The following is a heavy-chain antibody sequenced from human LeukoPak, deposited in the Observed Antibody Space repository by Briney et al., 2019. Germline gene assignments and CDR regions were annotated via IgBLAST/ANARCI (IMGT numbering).Heavy chain of an antibody. J-gene: IGHJ6*02. Sequence: PGGSLRLSYAASGFTFSDYYMSWIRQAPGKGLEWVSYISSSGSTIYYADSVKGRFTISRDNAKNSLYLQMKSLRAEDTAVYYCARDREQLDVYYYYGMDVWGQGTTVTVSS. V-gene: IGHV3-11*01. D-gene: IGHD6-13*01. CDR2: ISSSGSTI. CDR1: GFTFSDYY. CDR3: ARDREQLDVYYYYGMDV.